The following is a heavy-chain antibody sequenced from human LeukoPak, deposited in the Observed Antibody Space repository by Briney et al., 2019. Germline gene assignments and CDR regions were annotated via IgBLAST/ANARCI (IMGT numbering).Heavy chain of an antibody. J-gene: IGHJ4*02. CDR1: GVTISSYY. CDR3: ARLSGSYFDY. Sequence: KPSETLSLTCTASGVTISSYYWSWIRQPAGKGLEWIGRIYTSGSTNYNASLKSRVTMSVDTSKNRFSLKLSSVTAADTAVYYCARLSGSYFDYWGQGTLVTVSS. CDR2: IYTSGST. D-gene: IGHD1-26*01. V-gene: IGHV4-4*07.